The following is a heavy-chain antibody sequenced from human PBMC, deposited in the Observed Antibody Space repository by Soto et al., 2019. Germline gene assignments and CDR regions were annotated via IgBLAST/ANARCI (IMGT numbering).Heavy chain of an antibody. D-gene: IGHD1-26*01. CDR3: ARDRGRGGSYYIYFYGMDV. V-gene: IGHV1-69*13. Sequence: SVKVSCKASGGTFSSYAISWVRQAPGQGLEWMGGIIPIFGTANYAQKFQGRVTITADESTSTAYMELSSLRSEDTAVYYCARDRGRGGSYYIYFYGMDVWGQGTTVTVSS. J-gene: IGHJ6*02. CDR2: IIPIFGTA. CDR1: GGTFSSYA.